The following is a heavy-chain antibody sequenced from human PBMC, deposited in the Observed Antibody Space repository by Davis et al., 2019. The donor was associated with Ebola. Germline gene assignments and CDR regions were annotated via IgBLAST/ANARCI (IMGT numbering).Heavy chain of an antibody. V-gene: IGHV3-48*02. CDR1: GFTFTANS. CDR2: ISSSGGTT. Sequence: GESLKISCITSGFTFTANSMNWVRQAPGKGLEWISYISSSGGTTYYADFVQGRFTISRDNATKSLYLQMNSLRDEDTAVYYCVRASSGSYYSVFDNWGQGSLVTVTS. D-gene: IGHD1-26*01. CDR3: VRASSGSYYSVFDN. J-gene: IGHJ4*02.